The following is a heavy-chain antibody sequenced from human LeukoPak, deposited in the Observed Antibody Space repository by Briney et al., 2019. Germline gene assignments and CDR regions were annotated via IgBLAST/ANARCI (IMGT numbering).Heavy chain of an antibody. D-gene: IGHD3-3*01. V-gene: IGHV1-69*04. CDR2: IIPILGIA. J-gene: IGHJ4*02. Sequence: GASVKVSCKASGGTFSSYAISWVRQAPGQGLEWMGRIIPILGIANYAQKFQGRVMITADKSTSTAYMELSSLRSDDTAVYYCARVGGFLEWLLNSGIFDYWGQGTLVTVSS. CDR3: ARVGGFLEWLLNSGIFDY. CDR1: GGTFSSYA.